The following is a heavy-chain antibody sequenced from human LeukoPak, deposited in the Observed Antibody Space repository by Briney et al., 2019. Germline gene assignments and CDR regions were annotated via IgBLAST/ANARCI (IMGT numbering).Heavy chain of an antibody. CDR3: AKEALYSSIDY. CDR1: GFTFSNNG. D-gene: IGHD2-2*01. Sequence: GGSLRLSCAASGFTFSNNGMSWVRQAPGKGLEWVSSIGGDYYTYYVDSVQGRFTISRDNSKNTLYLQMNPLRAEDTAVYYCAKEALYSSIDYWGQGTLVTVSS. J-gene: IGHJ4*02. CDR2: IGGDYYT. V-gene: IGHV3-23*01.